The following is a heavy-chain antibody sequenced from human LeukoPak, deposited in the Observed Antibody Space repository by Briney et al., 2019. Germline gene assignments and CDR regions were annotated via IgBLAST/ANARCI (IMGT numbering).Heavy chain of an antibody. CDR2: LSHAGTN. CDR1: GGSITSNSYS. J-gene: IGHJ4*02. D-gene: IGHD5-18*01. V-gene: IGHV4-39*01. CDR3: ARLRGGVQLWGD. Sequence: PSETLSLTCTVSGGSITSNSYSWGWISQPPGKGLQWIVTLSHAGTNYYNPSLKGRVTMPVDRSKNQFSLKLTSVTATDTAVYYCARLRGGVQLWGDWGQGTLVTVSS.